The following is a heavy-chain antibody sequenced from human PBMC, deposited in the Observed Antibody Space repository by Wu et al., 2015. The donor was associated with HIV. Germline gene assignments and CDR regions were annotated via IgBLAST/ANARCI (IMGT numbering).Heavy chain of an antibody. CDR1: GYTFTDYY. V-gene: IGHV1-69*01. CDR2: INPLFGTT. CDR3: ARNTDSVATSLYSLGV. Sequence: QVQLVQSGAEVKKPGASVKVSCQASGYTFTDYYIHWVRQAPGQGLEWMGGINPLFGTTKHVQRFQDRVTFSTDESKRTVYMELSSLRNEDTAVYYCARNTDSVATSLYSLGVWGQGTTVTVSS. J-gene: IGHJ6*02. D-gene: IGHD5-12*01.